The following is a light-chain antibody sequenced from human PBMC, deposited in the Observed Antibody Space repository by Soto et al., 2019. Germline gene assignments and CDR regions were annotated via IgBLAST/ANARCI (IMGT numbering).Light chain of an antibody. CDR1: TSDVGAYNY. V-gene: IGLV2-14*01. CDR3: SSYTSTGTLV. Sequence: QSALTQPRSVSGSPGQSVTISCTGTTSDVGAYNYVSWYQKYPGKAPKLVIYEVINRPSGVSNRFSGSKSGKTASLTISGLQAEDEADYYCSSYTSTGTLVFGGGTKLTVL. CDR2: EVI. J-gene: IGLJ2*01.